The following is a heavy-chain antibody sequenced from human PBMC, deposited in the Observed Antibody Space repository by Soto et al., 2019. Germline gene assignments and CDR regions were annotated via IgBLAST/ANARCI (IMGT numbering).Heavy chain of an antibody. CDR1: GFTFSSYA. D-gene: IGHD6-13*01. Sequence: GGSLRLSCAASGFTFSSYAMSWVRQAPGKGLEWVSAISGSGGSTYYADSVKGRFTISRDNSKNTLYLQMNSLRAEDTAVYYCAKNPKQQLGEYYFDYWGQGTLVTVSS. V-gene: IGHV3-23*01. CDR3: AKNPKQQLGEYYFDY. CDR2: ISGSGGST. J-gene: IGHJ4*02.